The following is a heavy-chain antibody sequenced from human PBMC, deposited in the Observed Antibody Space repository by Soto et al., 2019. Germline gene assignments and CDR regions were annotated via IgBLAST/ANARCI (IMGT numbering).Heavy chain of an antibody. CDR3: ARGDHQDAFDI. V-gene: IGHV3-48*01. CDR1: GFILSDCA. Sequence: RLSCATSGFILSDCAMNWVRQAPGKGLEWVSYISSSSSVIDYADSVKGRFTVSRDNARNSLYLQMNSLRAEDTAVYYCARGDHQDAFDIWAQGTMVTVSS. J-gene: IGHJ3*02. CDR2: ISSSSSVI.